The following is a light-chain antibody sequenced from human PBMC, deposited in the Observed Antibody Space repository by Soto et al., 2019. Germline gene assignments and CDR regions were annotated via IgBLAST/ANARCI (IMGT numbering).Light chain of an antibody. CDR1: QGISSY. V-gene: IGKV1-8*01. J-gene: IGKJ4*01. CDR3: QQANSFPLT. Sequence: AILMTQSPSSLSASTGDRVTIPCLASQGISSYLAWYQQKPGKAPKLLIYAASTLQSGVPSRFSGSGSGTDFTLTISCLQSEDFATYYCQQANSFPLTFGGGTKVDIK. CDR2: AAS.